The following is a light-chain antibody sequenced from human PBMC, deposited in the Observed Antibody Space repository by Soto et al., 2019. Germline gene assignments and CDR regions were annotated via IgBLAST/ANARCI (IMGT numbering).Light chain of an antibody. J-gene: IGLJ3*02. CDR3: QSYYNSLSGAWV. V-gene: IGLV1-40*01. Sequence: QSVLTQPPSVSGAPGQGITISCTGTRSNLGAGYDVHWYQQLPGAAPKLLIYANNKRPSGVLDRFSGSKSGTSASLAITGLQAEDEADYYCQSYYNSLSGAWVFGGGTKLTVL. CDR1: RSNLGAGYD. CDR2: ANN.